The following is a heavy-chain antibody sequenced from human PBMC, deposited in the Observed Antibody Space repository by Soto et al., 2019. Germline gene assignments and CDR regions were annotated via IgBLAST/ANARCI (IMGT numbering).Heavy chain of an antibody. J-gene: IGHJ4*02. V-gene: IGHV1-69*13. D-gene: IGHD3-22*01. Sequence: SVKVSCKASGGTFSSYAISWVRQAPGQGLEWMGGIIPIFGTANYAQKFQGRVTITADESTSTAYMELSSLRSEDTAVYYCARDSSGYYADFDYWGQGTLVTVSS. CDR2: IIPIFGTA. CDR1: GGTFSSYA. CDR3: ARDSSGYYADFDY.